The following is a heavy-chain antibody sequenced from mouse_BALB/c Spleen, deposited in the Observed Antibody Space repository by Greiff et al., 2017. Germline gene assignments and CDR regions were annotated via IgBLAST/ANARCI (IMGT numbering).Heavy chain of an antibody. J-gene: IGHJ4*01. V-gene: IGHV1-69*01. CDR1: GYTFTDYW. CDR3: ARWGGPYYAMDY. CDR2: IDTSDSYT. Sequence: QVQLQQPGAELVMPGASVKMSCKASGYTFTDYWMHWVKQRPGQGLEWIGAIDTSDSYTSYNQKFKGKATLTVDESSSTAYMQLSSLTSEDSAVYYCARWGGPYYAMDYWGQGTSVTVS.